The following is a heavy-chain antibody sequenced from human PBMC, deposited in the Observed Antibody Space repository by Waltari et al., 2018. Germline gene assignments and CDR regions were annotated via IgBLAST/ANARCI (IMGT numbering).Heavy chain of an antibody. D-gene: IGHD1-26*01. CDR2: IYHSGST. V-gene: IGHV4-4*02. J-gene: IGHJ5*02. Sequence: QVQLQESGPGLVKPSGTLSLTCAVSGGSISSSNWWSWVRQPPGKGLEWIGEIYHSGSTNYNPSIKSRFTISVDKSKNQFSLKLSSVTAADTAGYYWARAPWGSYPPTGWFDPWGQGTLVTVSS. CDR3: ARAPWGSYPPTGWFDP. CDR1: GGSISSSNW.